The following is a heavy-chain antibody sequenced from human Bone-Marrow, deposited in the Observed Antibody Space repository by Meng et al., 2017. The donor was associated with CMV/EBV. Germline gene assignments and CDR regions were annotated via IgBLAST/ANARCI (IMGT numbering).Heavy chain of an antibody. Sequence: GESLKISCAASGFTFSSYSMNWVRQAPGKGLEWVSSISSSSSYIYYADSVKGRFTISRDNAKNSLYLQMNSLRAEDTAVYYCARDQDYGDIPDFDYWGQGTLVTVSP. D-gene: IGHD4-17*01. V-gene: IGHV3-21*01. CDR3: ARDQDYGDIPDFDY. J-gene: IGHJ4*02. CDR2: ISSSSSYI. CDR1: GFTFSSYS.